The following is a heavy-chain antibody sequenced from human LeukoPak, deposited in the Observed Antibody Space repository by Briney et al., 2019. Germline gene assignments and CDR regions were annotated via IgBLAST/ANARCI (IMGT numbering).Heavy chain of an antibody. Sequence: SVKVSCKASGGTFSSYAISWVRQAPGQGFEWMGGIIPIFGTANYAQKFQGRVTITADESTSTAYMELSSLRSEDTAVYYCANDPSWLQTYYYYGMDVWGQGTTVTVSS. CDR1: GGTFSSYA. CDR3: ANDPSWLQTYYYYGMDV. CDR2: IIPIFGTA. V-gene: IGHV1-69*13. J-gene: IGHJ6*02. D-gene: IGHD6-19*01.